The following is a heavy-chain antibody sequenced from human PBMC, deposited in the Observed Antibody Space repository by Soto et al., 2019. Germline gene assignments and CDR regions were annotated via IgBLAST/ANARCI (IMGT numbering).Heavy chain of an antibody. J-gene: IGHJ4*02. D-gene: IGHD3-10*01. V-gene: IGHV4-30-2*01. CDR3: ARSPFYGSKRHFDY. CDR1: GVSISDGGYS. CDR2: THVSGDT. Sequence: QLQMQESSSGLVKPSQTLSLNCAVSGVSISDGGYSWSWIRQPPGKGLEWIGYTHVSGDTYYNPSLTGRVTLSVDRSRNQFSLNLRSMTAADTAVYYCARSPFYGSKRHFDYWGQGTLVSVSS.